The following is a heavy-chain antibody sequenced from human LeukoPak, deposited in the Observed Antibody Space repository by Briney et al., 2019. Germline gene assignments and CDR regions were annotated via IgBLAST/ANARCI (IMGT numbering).Heavy chain of an antibody. V-gene: IGHV1-2*02. D-gene: IGHD4-11*01. J-gene: IGHJ4*02. Sequence: GASVKVSCKASGYTFTGYYMHWVRQAPGQGLEWMGWINPSSGGTNYAQKFQGRVAMTRDTSISTAYMELSRLRSDDTAVYYCATTTVTTPGPPDYWGQGTLVTVSS. CDR2: INPSSGGT. CDR1: GYTFTGYY. CDR3: ATTTVTTPGPPDY.